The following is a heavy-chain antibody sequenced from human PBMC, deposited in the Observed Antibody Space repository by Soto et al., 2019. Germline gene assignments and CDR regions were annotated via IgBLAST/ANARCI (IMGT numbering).Heavy chain of an antibody. D-gene: IGHD2-2*01. J-gene: IGHJ4*02. Sequence: TLSLTNSVSCGSRSSGGYYWSWIRHHPGKGLEWIGYIYYSGSTYYNPALKSRVTISVDTSKNQFSLKLGSVTAADTAVYYCAREPRYEHRRVDYWRQGTLVTVSS. CDR3: AREPRYEHRRVDY. V-gene: IGHV4-31*03. CDR1: CGSRSSGGYY. CDR2: IYYSGST.